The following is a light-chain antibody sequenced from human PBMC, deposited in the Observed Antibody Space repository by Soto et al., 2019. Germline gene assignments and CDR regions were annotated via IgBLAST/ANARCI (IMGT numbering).Light chain of an antibody. CDR1: SSDIGVYNY. J-gene: IGLJ1*01. CDR2: EVS. Sequence: QAVLTQPPSASGSPGQSVTISCTGTSSDIGVYNYVSWYQQHPGKAPKLVLYEVSKRPSGVPDRFSGFNSGNTASLTVSGLRAEDEADYYCSSYAGSNTFVFGTGTKVNAL. V-gene: IGLV2-8*01. CDR3: SSYAGSNTFV.